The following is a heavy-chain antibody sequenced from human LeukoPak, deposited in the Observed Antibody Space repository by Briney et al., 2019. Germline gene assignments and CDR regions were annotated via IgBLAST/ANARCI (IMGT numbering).Heavy chain of an antibody. D-gene: IGHD3-10*01. V-gene: IGHV4-34*01. Sequence: KPSETLSLTCAVYGGSFSGYYWSWIRQPPGKGLEWIGEINHSGSTNYNPSLKSRVAISVDTSKNQFSLKLTSVTAADTAVYYCARGGTYGSGRNQHTTLDYWGQGTLVTVSS. CDR2: INHSGST. J-gene: IGHJ4*02. CDR1: GGSFSGYY. CDR3: ARGGTYGSGRNQHTTLDY.